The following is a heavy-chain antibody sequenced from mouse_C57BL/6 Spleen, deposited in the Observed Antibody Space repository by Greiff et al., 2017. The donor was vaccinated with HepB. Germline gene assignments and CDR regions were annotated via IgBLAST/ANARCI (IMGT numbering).Heavy chain of an antibody. CDR1: GFNIKDDY. V-gene: IGHV14-4*01. D-gene: IGHD2-14*01. Sequence: EVMLVESGAELVRPGASVKLSCTASGFNIKDDYMHWVKQRPEQGLEWIGWIDPENGDTEYASKFQGKATITADTSSNTAYLQLSSLTSEDTAVYYCTENDRAYWGQGTLVTVSA. CDR2: IDPENGDT. CDR3: TENDRAY. J-gene: IGHJ3*01.